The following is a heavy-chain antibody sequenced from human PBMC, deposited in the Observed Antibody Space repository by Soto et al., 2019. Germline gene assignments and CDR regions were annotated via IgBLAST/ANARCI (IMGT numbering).Heavy chain of an antibody. CDR3: ARAMVRGKNYYGVDV. V-gene: IGHV5-51*01. CDR2: IYPGDSDT. J-gene: IGHJ6*02. Sequence: GESLKISCKGSGYNFTNYWIGWVRQMPGKGLEWMGIIYPGDSDTRYSPSFQGQVTISADKSISTAYLQWSSLKASDTAMYYCARAMVRGKNYYGVDVWGQGTTVTVSS. CDR1: GYNFTNYW. D-gene: IGHD3-10*01.